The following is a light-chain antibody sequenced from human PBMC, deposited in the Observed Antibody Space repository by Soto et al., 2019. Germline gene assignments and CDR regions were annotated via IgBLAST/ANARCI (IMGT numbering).Light chain of an antibody. J-gene: IGKJ3*01. Sequence: EIVLTQSPATQSLSPGERATLSCRASQSVSSYLAWYQQKPGQAPRLLIYDASNRATGIPARFSGSGSGTDFTLTISSLEPEDFAVYYCQQRSNWPSFGPGTKVDIK. CDR2: DAS. V-gene: IGKV3-11*01. CDR3: QQRSNWPS. CDR1: QSVSSY.